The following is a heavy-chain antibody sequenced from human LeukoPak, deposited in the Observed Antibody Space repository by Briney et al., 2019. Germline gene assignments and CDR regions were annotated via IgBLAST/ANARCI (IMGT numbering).Heavy chain of an antibody. CDR1: GLTVSSNY. D-gene: IGHD6-6*01. Sequence: GGSLRLSCVVSGLTVSSNYMSWVRQAPGKGLECVSVIYSGGSTYYADSVKGRFTISRDNSKNTLYLQMNSLRAEDTAVYYCARGGRSSELVWGQGTRVTVSS. CDR2: IYSGGST. J-gene: IGHJ4*02. CDR3: ARGGRSSELV. V-gene: IGHV3-53*01.